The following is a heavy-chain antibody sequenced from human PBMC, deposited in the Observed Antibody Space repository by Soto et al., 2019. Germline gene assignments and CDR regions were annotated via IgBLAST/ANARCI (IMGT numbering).Heavy chain of an antibody. CDR3: ARGRDGYAIGY. D-gene: IGHD5-12*01. V-gene: IGHV4-31*03. J-gene: IGHJ4*02. CDR1: DGSTSSAEYS. Sequence: SETLSLTCIVSDGSTSSAEYSWSWSRQHPGKGLEWIGYIYYSGSTYYNPSLKSRVTISVDTSKNQFSLKLSSVTAADTAVYYCARGRDGYAIGYWGQGTLVTVSS. CDR2: IYYSGST.